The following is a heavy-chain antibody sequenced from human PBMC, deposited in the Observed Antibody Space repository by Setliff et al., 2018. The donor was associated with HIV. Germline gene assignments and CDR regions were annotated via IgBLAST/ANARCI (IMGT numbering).Heavy chain of an antibody. J-gene: IGHJ4*02. CDR1: GGSFSGFS. D-gene: IGHD3-3*01. CDR3: LRGPTIRGSFTGVVYTAPLPSFDT. Sequence: PSETLSLTCAVYGGSFSGFSWNWIRQPPGKGLEWIGDINNYGVTLYTSSLAGRVTISVDTSKNQFSLTLKSLTVADTALYFCLRGPTIRGSFTGVVYTAPLPSFDTWSQGSLVTVSS. V-gene: IGHV4-34*01. CDR2: INNYGVT.